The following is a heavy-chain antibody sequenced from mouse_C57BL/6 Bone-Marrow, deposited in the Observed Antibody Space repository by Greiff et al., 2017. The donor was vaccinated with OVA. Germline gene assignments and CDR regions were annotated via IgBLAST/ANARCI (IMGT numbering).Heavy chain of an antibody. J-gene: IGHJ4*01. CDR1: GFSFNTYA. D-gene: IGHD1-1*01. CDR3: VRNSPYCYGSSQPYYYAMDY. CDR2: IRSKSNNYAT. Sequence: EVKLMESGGGLVQPKGSLKLSCAASGFSFNTYAMNWVRQAPGKGLEWVARIRSKSNNYATYYADSVKDRFTISRDDSESMLYLQKSNLKTEDTAMYYWVRNSPYCYGSSQPYYYAMDYWGQGTSVTVSS. V-gene: IGHV10-1*01.